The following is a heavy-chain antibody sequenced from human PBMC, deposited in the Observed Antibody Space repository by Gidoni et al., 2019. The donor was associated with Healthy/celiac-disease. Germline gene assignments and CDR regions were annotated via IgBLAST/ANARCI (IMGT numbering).Heavy chain of an antibody. CDR2: IKSKTDGGTT. CDR1: GFTFSNAW. J-gene: IGHJ4*02. Sequence: EVQLVESGGGLVKPGGSLRLSCAASGFTFSNAWLNWVRQAPGQGLEWVGRIKSKTDGGTTDYAAPVKGRFTISRDDSKNTLYLQMNSLKTEDTAVYYCTTGVIAVAADPTSLFGYWGQGTLVTVSS. V-gene: IGHV3-15*07. CDR3: TTGVIAVAADPTSLFGY. D-gene: IGHD6-19*01.